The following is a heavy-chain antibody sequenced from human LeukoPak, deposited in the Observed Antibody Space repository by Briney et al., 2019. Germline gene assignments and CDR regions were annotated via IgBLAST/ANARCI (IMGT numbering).Heavy chain of an antibody. D-gene: IGHD2-2*01. J-gene: IGHJ5*02. V-gene: IGHV3-23*01. Sequence: GGSLRLSCAASGFTFSSYAMSWVRHAPGKGLEGVAAISGSGGGTYYADSVKGRFTISRDNSKNTLYLKMNSLRAEDTAVYYCAREGEPAAKYNWFDPWGQGTLVTVSS. CDR1: GFTFSSYA. CDR2: ISGSGGGT. CDR3: AREGEPAAKYNWFDP.